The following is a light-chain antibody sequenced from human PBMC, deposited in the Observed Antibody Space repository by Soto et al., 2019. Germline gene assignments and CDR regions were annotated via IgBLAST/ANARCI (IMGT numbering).Light chain of an antibody. CDR1: SSDVGGYNY. Sequence: QAASVSGSPGQSITISCTGTSSDVGGYNYVSWYQQHPGKAPKLMIYDVSNRPSGVSNRFSGSKSGNTASLTISGLQAEDEAAYYCSSYTTSSTLDVVFGGGTKLTVL. CDR3: SSYTTSSTLDVV. V-gene: IGLV2-14*01. CDR2: DVS. J-gene: IGLJ2*01.